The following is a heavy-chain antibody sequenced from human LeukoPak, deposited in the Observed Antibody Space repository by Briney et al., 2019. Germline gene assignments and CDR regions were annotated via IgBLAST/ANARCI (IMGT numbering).Heavy chain of an antibody. CDR2: IRYDGSNK. D-gene: IGHD1-14*01. CDR3: AKTPGGHYYYYYYMDV. CDR1: GFTFSSYG. Sequence: GGSLRLSCAASGFTFSSYGMHWVRQAPGKGLEWVALIRYDGSNKYYADSVKGRFTISRDNSKNTLYLQMNSLRAEDTAVYYCAKTPGGHYYYYYYMDVWGKGTTVTISS. J-gene: IGHJ6*03. V-gene: IGHV3-30*02.